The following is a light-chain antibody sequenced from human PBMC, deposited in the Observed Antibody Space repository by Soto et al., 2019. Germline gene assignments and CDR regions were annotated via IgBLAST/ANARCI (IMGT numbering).Light chain of an antibody. J-gene: IGKJ1*01. V-gene: IGKV2-30*01. CDR3: VQRTHWPWT. Sequence: DVVMPQSPLSLSVTLGEPASISCTSSQCLVYSNGETFLNWFHKRPGQYPRXLIYKVSNRDSGVPDRFSGTASGTDFILKIGRVEAEDVGVYDGVQRTHWPWTFGQGTKVDIK. CDR1: QCLVYSNGETF. CDR2: KVS.